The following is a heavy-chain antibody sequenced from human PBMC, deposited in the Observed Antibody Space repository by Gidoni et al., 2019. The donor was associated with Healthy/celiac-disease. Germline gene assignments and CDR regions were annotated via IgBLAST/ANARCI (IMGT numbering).Heavy chain of an antibody. CDR3: AREWDIVLVVHYGDGGNWFDP. J-gene: IGHJ5*02. CDR2: INPNSGGT. CDR1: GYTFTGYY. D-gene: IGHD2-8*02. Sequence: QVQLVQSGAEVKKPGASVKVSCKASGYTFTGYYMHWVRQAPGQGLEWMGWINPNSGGTNYAQKFQGRVTMTRDTSISTAYMELSRLRSDDTAVYYCAREWDIVLVVHYGDGGNWFDPWGQGTLVTVSS. V-gene: IGHV1-2*02.